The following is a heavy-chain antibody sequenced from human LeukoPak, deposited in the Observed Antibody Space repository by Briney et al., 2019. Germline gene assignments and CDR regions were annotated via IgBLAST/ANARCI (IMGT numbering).Heavy chain of an antibody. J-gene: IGHJ6*02. V-gene: IGHV1-46*01. CDR3: ASRFGGYGLYGMDV. Sequence: ASVTVSFKASGYTFTSYYMHWVRQAPGQGLEWMGIINPSGGSTSYAQKFQGRVTMTRDTSTSTVYMELSSLRSEDTAVYYCASRFGGYGLYGMDVWGQGTTVTVSS. CDR1: GYTFTSYY. CDR2: INPSGGST. D-gene: IGHD3-10*01.